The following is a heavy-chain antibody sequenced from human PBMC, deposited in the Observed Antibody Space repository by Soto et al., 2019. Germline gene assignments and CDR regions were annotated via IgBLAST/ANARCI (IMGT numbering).Heavy chain of an antibody. CDR1: GGSISSGCYY. Sequence: SETLSLTCTVSGGSISSGCYYWSWIRQHPGKGLEWIGYIYYSGSTYYNPSLKSRLTISVDTSKNQFSLKLSSVTAADTAVYYCSRVSSGYWYDAFDILGQGTMVTVSS. V-gene: IGHV4-31*03. CDR3: SRVSSGYWYDAFDI. D-gene: IGHD3-22*01. J-gene: IGHJ3*02. CDR2: IYYSGST.